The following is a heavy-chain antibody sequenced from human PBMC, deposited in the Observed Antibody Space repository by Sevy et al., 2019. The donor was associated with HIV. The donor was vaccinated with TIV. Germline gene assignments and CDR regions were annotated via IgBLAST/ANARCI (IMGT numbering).Heavy chain of an antibody. Sequence: GGSLRLSCAASGFTFSSYAMHWVRQTPGKGLEWVAVISYDGSNKYYADSVKGRFTISRDNSKNTLYLQMNSLRAEDTAVYYCARDILLWFGELLFVFDYWGQGTLVTVSS. V-gene: IGHV3-30-3*01. CDR1: GFTFSSYA. CDR2: ISYDGSNK. D-gene: IGHD3-10*01. J-gene: IGHJ4*02. CDR3: ARDILLWFGELLFVFDY.